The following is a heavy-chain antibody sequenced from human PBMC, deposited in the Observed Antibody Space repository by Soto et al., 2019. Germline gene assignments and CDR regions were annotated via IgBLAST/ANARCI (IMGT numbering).Heavy chain of an antibody. CDR1: GDSVTISDYY. J-gene: IGHJ4*02. CDR2: IHYSGST. V-gene: IGHV4-39*01. Sequence: QLQLQESGPGLVKPSETLSLTCTVSGDSVTISDYYWGWIRQPPGKGLEWIGSIHYSGSTYYNPSLMSRFTISVDTSKKQFSLKLTSVTAADAAVYYCAANDSGGYYAEYCGEGTLVTVSA. D-gene: IGHD3-22*01. CDR3: AANDSGGYYAEY.